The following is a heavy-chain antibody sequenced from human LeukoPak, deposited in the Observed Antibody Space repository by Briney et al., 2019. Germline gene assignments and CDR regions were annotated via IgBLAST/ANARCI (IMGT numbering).Heavy chain of an antibody. CDR2: ISYDGSNK. CDR1: GFTFSNFW. CDR3: AKDRATVTPTVFDY. J-gene: IGHJ4*02. Sequence: PGGSLRLSCAASGFTFSNFWMHWVRQAPGKGLEWVAVISYDGSNKYYADSVKGRFTISRDNSKNTLYLQMNSLRAEDTAVYYCAKDRATVTPTVFDYWGQGTLVTVSS. D-gene: IGHD4-17*01. V-gene: IGHV3-30*18.